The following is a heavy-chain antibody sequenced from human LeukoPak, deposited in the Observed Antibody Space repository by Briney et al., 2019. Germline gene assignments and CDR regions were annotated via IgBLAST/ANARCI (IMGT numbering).Heavy chain of an antibody. J-gene: IGHJ4*02. D-gene: IGHD3-10*01. Sequence: ASVNVSCKASGYTFTSYGISWVRQAPGQGLEWMGWISAYNGNTNYAQKLQGRVTMTTDTSTSTAYMELRSLRSDDTAVYYCARANVLLWFGEFDYWGQGTLVTVSS. CDR2: ISAYNGNT. CDR3: ARANVLLWFGEFDY. CDR1: GYTFTSYG. V-gene: IGHV1-18*04.